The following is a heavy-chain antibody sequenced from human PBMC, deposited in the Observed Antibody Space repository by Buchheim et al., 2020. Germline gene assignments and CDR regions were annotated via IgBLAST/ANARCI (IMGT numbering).Heavy chain of an antibody. CDR1: GFTFSSYS. CDR3: ARGGYSYGYRRHYYGMDV. CDR2: ISSSSSYI. D-gene: IGHD5-18*01. V-gene: IGHV3-21*01. Sequence: EVQLVESGGGLVKPGGSLRPSCAASGFTFSSYSMNWVRQAPGKGLEWVSSISSSSSYIYYADSVKGRFTISRDNAKNSLYLQMNSLRAEDTAVYYCARGGYSYGYRRHYYGMDVWGQGTT. J-gene: IGHJ6*02.